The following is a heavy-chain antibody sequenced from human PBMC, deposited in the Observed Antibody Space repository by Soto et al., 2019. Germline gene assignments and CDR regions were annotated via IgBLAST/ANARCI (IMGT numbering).Heavy chain of an antibody. D-gene: IGHD5-12*01. CDR3: AHVYGGYDNFDY. Sequence: QITLKESGPTLVKPTQTLTLTCTFSGFSLSTSGVGVGWIRQPPGKALEWLALIYWDDDKRYSPSLRSRLTITKDTSKNQVVLTMTNMDPVDTATYYCAHVYGGYDNFDYWGQGTLVTVSS. V-gene: IGHV2-5*02. J-gene: IGHJ4*02. CDR1: GFSLSTSGVG. CDR2: IYWDDDK.